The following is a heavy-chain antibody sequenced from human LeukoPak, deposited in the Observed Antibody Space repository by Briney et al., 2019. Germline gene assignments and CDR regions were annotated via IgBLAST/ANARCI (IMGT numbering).Heavy chain of an antibody. D-gene: IGHD6-13*01. CDR3: ARASYNSSPDY. J-gene: IGHJ4*02. CDR1: GFTVSINY. Sequence: PGGSLRLSCAASGFTVSINYMSWVRQAPGKGLEWVSYINPSSSAIYYADSVKGRFTISRDNAKNSLYLQVNSLREEDTAVYYCARASYNSSPDYWGQGTLVTVSS. V-gene: IGHV3-48*02. CDR2: INPSSSAI.